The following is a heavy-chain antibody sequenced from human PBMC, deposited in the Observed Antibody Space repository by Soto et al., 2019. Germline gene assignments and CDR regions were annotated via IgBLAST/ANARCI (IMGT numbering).Heavy chain of an antibody. J-gene: IGHJ2*01. Sequence: ASVKVSCKASGGTFSSYAISWVRQAPGQGLEWMGGIIPIFGTANYAQKFPGRVTITADESTSTAYMELSSLRSEDTAVYYCARDERRDGFRYFDLWGRGTLVTVS. D-gene: IGHD5-12*01. CDR1: GGTFSSYA. V-gene: IGHV1-69*13. CDR3: ARDERRDGFRYFDL. CDR2: IIPIFGTA.